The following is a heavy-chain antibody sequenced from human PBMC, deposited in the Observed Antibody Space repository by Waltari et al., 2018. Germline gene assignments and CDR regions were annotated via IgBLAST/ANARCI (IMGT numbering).Heavy chain of an antibody. V-gene: IGHV3-7*01. CDR2: INQDGSES. Sequence: EVQLVESGGGFVLPGGSLGLSCAASGFGFSHYLVNWVRQAPGKGLEWVANINQDGSESYFVDSVKGRFTMSRDNANNSLYLQMNSLRVEDTAVYYCARSGNRLGFDIWGQGTRLTVS. CDR3: ARSGNRLGFDI. CDR1: GFGFSHYL. J-gene: IGHJ3*02. D-gene: IGHD3-10*01.